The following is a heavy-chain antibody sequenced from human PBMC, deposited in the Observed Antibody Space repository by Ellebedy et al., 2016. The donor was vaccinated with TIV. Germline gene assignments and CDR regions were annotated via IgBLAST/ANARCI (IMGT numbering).Heavy chain of an antibody. CDR2: INVGNGNT. Sequence: AASVKVSCKASGYTFTTYGIYWARQAPGQRLEWMGRINVGNGNTEYSQKFQGRVTITRDTFASTAYMAVSSLRSEDTAVYYCARRNHYKYAMDIWGQGTTVTVSS. J-gene: IGHJ6*02. CDR1: GYTFTTYG. D-gene: IGHD1-14*01. V-gene: IGHV1-3*01. CDR3: ARRNHYKYAMDI.